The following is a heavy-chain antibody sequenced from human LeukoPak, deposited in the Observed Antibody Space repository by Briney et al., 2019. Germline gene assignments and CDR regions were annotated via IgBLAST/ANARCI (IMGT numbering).Heavy chain of an antibody. D-gene: IGHD3-10*01. CDR3: TTADPLLWFGDAIAY. CDR2: IKSKTDGGTT. Sequence: GGSLRLSCVASGFTFSNAWMSWVRQAPGKGLEWVGRIKSKTDGGTTDYAAPVKGRFTISRDDSKNTLYLQMNSLKTEDTAVYYCTTADPLLWFGDAIAYWGQGTLVTVSS. CDR1: GFTFSNAW. V-gene: IGHV3-15*01. J-gene: IGHJ4*02.